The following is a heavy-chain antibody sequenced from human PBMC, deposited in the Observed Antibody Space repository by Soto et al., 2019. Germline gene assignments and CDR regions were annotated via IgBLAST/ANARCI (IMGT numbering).Heavy chain of an antibody. D-gene: IGHD3-3*01. Sequence: ASVKVSCKASGYTFTSYGISWVRQAPGQGLEWMGGISAYNGNTNYAQKLKGRVTMTTDTSTSTAYMELRSLRSDDTAVYYCARDRRVTIFGVVIRMDVWGQGTTVTVSS. J-gene: IGHJ6*02. CDR3: ARDRRVTIFGVVIRMDV. V-gene: IGHV1-18*01. CDR2: ISAYNGNT. CDR1: GYTFTSYG.